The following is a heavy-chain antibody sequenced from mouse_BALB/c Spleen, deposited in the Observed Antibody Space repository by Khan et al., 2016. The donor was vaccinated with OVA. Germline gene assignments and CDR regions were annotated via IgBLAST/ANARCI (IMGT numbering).Heavy chain of an antibody. Sequence: QVQLKESGGDLMKPGASVKISCKATGYTFSSYWIEWVKQRPGHGLEWIGQIFPGSVSTTYNEKFKGKATFTADTSSNTAYMQLSSLTSEDSAVYYCARGGYEGFAYWGQGTLVTVSA. CDR2: IFPGSVST. D-gene: IGHD2-2*01. CDR3: ARGGYEGFAY. CDR1: GYTFSSYW. J-gene: IGHJ3*01. V-gene: IGHV1-9*01.